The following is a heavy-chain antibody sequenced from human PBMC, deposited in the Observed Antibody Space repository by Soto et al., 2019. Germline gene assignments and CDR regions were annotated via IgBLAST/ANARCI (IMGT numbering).Heavy chain of an antibody. J-gene: IGHJ6*02. CDR3: ALHYGSGSNYYYYGMDV. Sequence: QVQLVQSGAEVKKPGSSVKVSCKASGGTFSSYAISWVRQAPGQGLEWMGGIIPIFGTADYVQKFQGKVTITADAYTSTAYMELSSLRSEDTAVYYCALHYGSGSNYYYYGMDVWGQGTTVTVSS. CDR1: GGTFSSYA. V-gene: IGHV1-69*12. D-gene: IGHD3-10*01. CDR2: IIPIFGTA.